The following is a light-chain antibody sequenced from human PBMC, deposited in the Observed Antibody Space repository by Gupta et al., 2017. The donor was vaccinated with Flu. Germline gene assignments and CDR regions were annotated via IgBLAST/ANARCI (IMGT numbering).Light chain of an antibody. J-gene: IGKJ3*01. V-gene: IGKV3-20*01. Sequence: EIVLTQSPGTLSLSPGERATLSCRASQSVSSSYLAWYQQKPGQAPRLLIYGASSRATGIPDRFSGSGSGTDFTLTSSRLETEDFAVYYCQQYGSSPAFGPGTKVDIK. CDR1: QSVSSSY. CDR2: GAS. CDR3: QQYGSSPA.